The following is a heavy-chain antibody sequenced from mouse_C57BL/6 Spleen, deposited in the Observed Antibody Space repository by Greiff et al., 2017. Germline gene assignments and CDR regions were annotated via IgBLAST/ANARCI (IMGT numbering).Heavy chain of an antibody. CDR1: GFTFSSYA. D-gene: IGHD1-1*01. CDR3: ARASTVGADYYAMDY. V-gene: IGHV5-4*03. CDR2: ISDGGSYT. J-gene: IGHJ4*01. Sequence: DVMLVESGGGLVKPGGSLKLSCAASGFTFSSYAMSWVRQTPEKRLEWVATISDGGSYTYYPDNVKGRFTISRDNAKNNLYLQMSHLKSEDTAMYCCARASTVGADYYAMDYWGQGTSVTVSS.